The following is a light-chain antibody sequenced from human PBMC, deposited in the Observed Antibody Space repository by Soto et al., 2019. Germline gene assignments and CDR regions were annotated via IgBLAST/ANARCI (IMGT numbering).Light chain of an antibody. CDR1: QGIRND. CDR2: AAS. J-gene: IGKJ1*01. CDR3: LQDYDYPQT. V-gene: IGKV1-6*01. Sequence: AIQMTQSPSSLSASVGDRVTITCRASQGIRNDLGWVQQKPGKAPKLLISAASSLHGGVPSRFSGSGSGTEFTLTISSLQPEDFATYYCLQDYDYPQTFGQGTKVDIK.